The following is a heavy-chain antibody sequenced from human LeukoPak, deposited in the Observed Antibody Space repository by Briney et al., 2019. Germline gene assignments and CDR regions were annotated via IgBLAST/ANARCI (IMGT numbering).Heavy chain of an antibody. D-gene: IGHD3-10*01. CDR1: GYSFTSYR. V-gene: IGHV5-51*01. CDR2: IYPGDSDT. Sequence: GESLKISCKGSGYSFTSYRIGWVRQMPGKGLEWMGIIYPGDSDTRYSPSFQGQVTISADKSISTAYLQWSSLKASDTAMYYRARLGYYGSGSFSYYYYYMDVWGKGTTVTVSS. CDR3: ARLGYYGSGSFSYYYYYMDV. J-gene: IGHJ6*03.